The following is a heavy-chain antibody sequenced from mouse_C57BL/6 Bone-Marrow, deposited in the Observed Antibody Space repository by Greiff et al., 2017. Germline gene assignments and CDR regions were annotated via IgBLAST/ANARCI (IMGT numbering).Heavy chain of an antibody. V-gene: IGHV1-63*01. CDR3: ARSGYPVPFDY. CDR2: IYPGGGYT. CDR1: GYTFTNYW. D-gene: IGHD1-2*01. J-gene: IGHJ2*01. Sequence: VQLQQSGAELVRPGTSVKMSCKASGYTFTNYWIGWAKQRPGHGLEWIGDIYPGGGYTNYNEKFKGQATLTADKSSSTAYMQFSSLTSEDSAIYYCARSGYPVPFDYWGQGTTLTVSS.